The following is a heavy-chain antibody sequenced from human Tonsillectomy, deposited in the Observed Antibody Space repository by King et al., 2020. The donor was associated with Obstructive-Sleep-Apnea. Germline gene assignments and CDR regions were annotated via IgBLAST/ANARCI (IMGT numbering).Heavy chain of an antibody. J-gene: IGHJ4*02. V-gene: IGHV4-31*03. CDR2: ISHSGSA. Sequence: KLQESGPGLVKPSQTLSLTCTVSGGSIRSGGYYWTWIRQKPGAGLEWIGYISHSGSAFSNPSLRSRLTMSVDTSKNQFSLRLTSMTAADTAVYDCARGGGARIGWYCLPFWGQGTLVTVSS. D-gene: IGHD6-19*01. CDR1: GGSIRSGGYY. CDR3: ARGGGARIGWYCLPF.